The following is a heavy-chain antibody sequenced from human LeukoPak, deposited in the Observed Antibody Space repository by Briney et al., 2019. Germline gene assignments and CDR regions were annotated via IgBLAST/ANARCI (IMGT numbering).Heavy chain of an antibody. J-gene: IGHJ4*02. CDR1: GYTFTTFR. Sequence: ASVKVSCKASGYTFTTFRITWVRQAPGQGLEWMGWINTYNGNTNYAQNLQGRVTMTTDTSTSTAYMELRSLTSDDTAVYYCARLGSDCGGGNCYWGQGTLVTVSS. D-gene: IGHD2-15*01. CDR2: INTYNGNT. CDR3: ARLGSDCGGGNCY. V-gene: IGHV1-18*01.